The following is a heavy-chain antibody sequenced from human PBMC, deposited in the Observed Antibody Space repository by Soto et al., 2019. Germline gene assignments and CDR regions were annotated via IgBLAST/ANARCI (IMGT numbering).Heavy chain of an antibody. J-gene: IGHJ3*02. Sequence: GGSLRLSCAACGFTFSTYAMNWFRHAPGKGLEWVSAISGSGGDTYYADSVKGRFTISRDNSINMLYLQMNSMRTEDTAVYYCAHPRGYGVFDAYDIWGQGGMVTVSS. V-gene: IGHV3-23*01. D-gene: IGHD4-17*01. CDR2: ISGSGGDT. CDR3: AHPRGYGVFDAYDI. CDR1: GFTFSTYA.